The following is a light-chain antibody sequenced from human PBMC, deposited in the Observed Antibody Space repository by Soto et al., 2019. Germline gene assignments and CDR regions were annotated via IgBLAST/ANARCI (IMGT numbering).Light chain of an antibody. CDR2: KTS. J-gene: IGKJ4*01. V-gene: IGKV1-5*03. CDR3: QQYYGYALT. Sequence: DMQMTQSPSTLSASVGDRVTITCRASQSISSWFAGYQQKPGKSPNLLIYKTSSLESGVPSRFSDSGSGTELTLTVNSLQHDDFAPYYRQQYYGYALTFGGGTKVEIK. CDR1: QSISSW.